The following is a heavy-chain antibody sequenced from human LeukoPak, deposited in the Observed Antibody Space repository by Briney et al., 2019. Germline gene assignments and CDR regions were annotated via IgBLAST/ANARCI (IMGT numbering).Heavy chain of an antibody. D-gene: IGHD6-19*01. Sequence: PGGSLRLSCAASGFTFDDYGMSWVRHAPGKGLEWVSGINWNGGSTGYADSVKGRFTISRDNAKNSLYLQMNSLRAEDTALYYCAREISGIAVAGTGPYYYYYMDVWGKGTTGTVSS. CDR3: AREISGIAVAGTGPYYYYYMDV. J-gene: IGHJ6*03. CDR1: GFTFDDYG. V-gene: IGHV3-20*04. CDR2: INWNGGST.